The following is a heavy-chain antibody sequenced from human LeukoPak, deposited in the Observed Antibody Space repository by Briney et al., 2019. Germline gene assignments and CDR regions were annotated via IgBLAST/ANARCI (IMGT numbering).Heavy chain of an antibody. D-gene: IGHD3-9*01. CDR3: ARWYFDWFDAFDI. CDR1: GGSISSGDYY. J-gene: IGHJ3*02. V-gene: IGHV4-30-4*01. CDR2: IYYSGST. Sequence: SETLSLTCTVSGGSISSGDYYWSWIRQPPGKGLEWIGYIYYSGSTYYNPSLKSRVTISVDTSKNQFSLKLSSVTAADTAVYYCARWYFDWFDAFDIWGQGTMVTVSS.